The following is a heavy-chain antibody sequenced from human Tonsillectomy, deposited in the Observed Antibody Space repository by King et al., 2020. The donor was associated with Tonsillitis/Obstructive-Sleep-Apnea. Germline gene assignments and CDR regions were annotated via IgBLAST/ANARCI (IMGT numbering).Heavy chain of an antibody. V-gene: IGHV1-18*01. Sequence: QLVQSGAEVKKPGASVKVSCKASGYTFTSYGISWVRQAPGQGLEWMGWISAYNGNTNYAQKLQGRGTKTTDTSTSTAYMVLRSLGSDDTAVYYCARDLIADGHTENYWGQGTLVTVSS. CDR2: ISAYNGNT. CDR3: ARDLIADGHTENY. J-gene: IGHJ4*02. CDR1: GYTFTSYG. D-gene: IGHD2-21*01.